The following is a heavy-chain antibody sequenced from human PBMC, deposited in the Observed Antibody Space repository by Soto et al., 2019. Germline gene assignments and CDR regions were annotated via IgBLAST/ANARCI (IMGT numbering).Heavy chain of an antibody. Sequence: QVQLQASGPGLVKPSQTLSLTCTVSGGSISSGDYYWSWIRQPPGKGLEWIGYIYYSGYTFYNPSLKSRLTISVDTSKNQFSLKLSSVTAADTAVYYCARAKYSGAFDIWGQGTMVTVSS. CDR1: GGSISSGDYY. CDR2: IYYSGYT. D-gene: IGHD2-15*01. CDR3: ARAKYSGAFDI. V-gene: IGHV4-30-4*01. J-gene: IGHJ3*02.